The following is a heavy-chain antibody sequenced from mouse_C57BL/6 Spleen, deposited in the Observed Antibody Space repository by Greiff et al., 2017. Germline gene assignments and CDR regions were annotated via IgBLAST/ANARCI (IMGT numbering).Heavy chain of an antibody. CDR1: GYTFTSYW. J-gene: IGHJ2*01. V-gene: IGHV1-72*01. Sequence: QVHVKQPGAELVKPGASVKLSCKASGYTFTSYWMHWVKQRPGRGLEWIGRIDPNSGGTKYNEKFKSKATLTVDKPSSTAYMQLSSLTSEDSAVYYCAPLGRGGNYFDYWGQGTTLTVSS. CDR3: APLGRGGNYFDY. D-gene: IGHD4-1*01. CDR2: IDPNSGGT.